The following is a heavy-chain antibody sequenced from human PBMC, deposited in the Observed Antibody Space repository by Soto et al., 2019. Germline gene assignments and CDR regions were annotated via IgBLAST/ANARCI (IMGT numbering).Heavy chain of an antibody. Sequence: QVQLQESRPGLVKPSETLSLTCTVSGGSFKSGSYSWSWIRQPPGKGLEWIGYVYHTGRTSYNPCLKSRVSISMDTSKTQFSLNLDSVTAADTAVYFCARDFAYFDSWGQGTLVTVSS. CDR2: VYHTGRT. CDR1: GGSFKSGSYS. J-gene: IGHJ4*02. D-gene: IGHD3-3*01. V-gene: IGHV4-61*01. CDR3: ARDFAYFDS.